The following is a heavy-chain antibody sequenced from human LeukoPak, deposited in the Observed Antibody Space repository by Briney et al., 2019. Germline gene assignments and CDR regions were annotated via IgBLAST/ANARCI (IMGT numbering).Heavy chain of an antibody. D-gene: IGHD6-13*01. Sequence: SVKVSCKASGYTFTSYDINWVRQAPGQGLEWMGGIIPIFGTANYAQKFQGRVTITADESTSTAYMELSSLRSEDTAVYYCARDGAAAGISRYNWFDPWGQGTLVTVSS. J-gene: IGHJ5*02. V-gene: IGHV1-69*13. CDR3: ARDGAAAGISRYNWFDP. CDR1: GYTFTSYD. CDR2: IIPIFGTA.